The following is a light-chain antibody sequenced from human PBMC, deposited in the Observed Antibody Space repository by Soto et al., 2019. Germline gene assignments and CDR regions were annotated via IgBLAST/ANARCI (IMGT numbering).Light chain of an antibody. J-gene: IGKJ1*01. Sequence: DIQMTQSPSSLSASVEDRVIITCRASQSISNHLNWYQQKPGKAHKLLIFAAYTLQSGVQSRFSGSGSGTEFTLTIRSLQPDDFTTFYCQQYKDYTWTFGQGTKVDIK. CDR1: QSISNH. V-gene: IGKV1-39*01. CDR3: QQYKDYTWT. CDR2: AAY.